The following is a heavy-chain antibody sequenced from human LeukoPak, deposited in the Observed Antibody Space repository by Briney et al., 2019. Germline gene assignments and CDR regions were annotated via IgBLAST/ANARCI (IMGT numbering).Heavy chain of an antibody. Sequence: GGSLRLPCVASEFTFSNYWIHWVRQPPGKGLVWVSRIRYDGIVTNYADSVEGRFTISRDNAKNTVHLQMNSLRDDDTAVYYCARANPADFNLWGRGTLVTVSS. J-gene: IGHJ2*01. D-gene: IGHD1-14*01. CDR2: IRYDGIVT. V-gene: IGHV3-74*01. CDR1: EFTFSNYW. CDR3: ARANPADFNL.